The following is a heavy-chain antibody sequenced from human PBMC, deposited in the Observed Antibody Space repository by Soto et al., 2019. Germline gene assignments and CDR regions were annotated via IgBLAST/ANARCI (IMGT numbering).Heavy chain of an antibody. CDR3: AADPGGPITIFGVVYYYYGMDV. CDR1: GFTFTSSA. CDR2: IVVGSGNT. J-gene: IGHJ6*02. V-gene: IGHV1-58*01. Sequence: SVKVSCKASGFTFTSSAVQWVRQARGQRLEWIGWIVVGSGNTNYAQKFQERVTITRDMSTSTAYMELSSLRSEDTAVYYCAADPGGPITIFGVVYYYYGMDVWGQGTTVTVSS. D-gene: IGHD3-3*01.